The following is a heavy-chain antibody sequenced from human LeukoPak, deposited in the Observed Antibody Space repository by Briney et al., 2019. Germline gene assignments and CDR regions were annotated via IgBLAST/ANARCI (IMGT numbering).Heavy chain of an antibody. CDR1: GFTFSSYG. Sequence: GGSLRLSCAASGFTFSSYGMHWVRQAPGKGLEWVAVIWYDGSNRYYADSVKGRFTISRDNSKNTLYLQMNSLRAEDTAVYYCTKTGGLVWSGYYTRFDPWGQGTLVTVSS. V-gene: IGHV3-33*06. J-gene: IGHJ5*02. D-gene: IGHD3-3*01. CDR3: TKTGGLVWSGYYTRFDP. CDR2: IWYDGSNR.